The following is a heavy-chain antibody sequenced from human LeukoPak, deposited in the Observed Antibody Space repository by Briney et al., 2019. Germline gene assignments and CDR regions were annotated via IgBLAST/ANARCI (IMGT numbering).Heavy chain of an antibody. CDR3: ATGGSYHVY. J-gene: IGHJ4*03. V-gene: IGHV3-7*05. D-gene: IGHD1-26*01. Sequence: GGSLRLSCVASGLTFSNYWLTWARQAPGKGLEWVANINRDGSEKYYVDSVKGRFTISRDNANNSWNLQMNSLRAEDTAVYFCATGGSYHVYWGHGTLVTVSS. CDR1: GLTFSNYW. CDR2: INRDGSEK.